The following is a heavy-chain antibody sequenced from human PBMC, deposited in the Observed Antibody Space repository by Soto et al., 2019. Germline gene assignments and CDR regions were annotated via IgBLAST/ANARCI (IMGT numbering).Heavy chain of an antibody. Sequence: SETLSLTCTVSGGSISSSNWWSWVRQSPGKGLEWIGEIHHSGRTNYNPSLKRRVTMSVDKSKNQFSLNLNSVTAADTAVYYCATYYDGSGYYLFDNWGQGTLVTVSS. J-gene: IGHJ4*01. CDR2: IHHSGRT. D-gene: IGHD3-22*01. CDR3: ATYYDGSGYYLFDN. V-gene: IGHV4-4*02. CDR1: GGSISSSNW.